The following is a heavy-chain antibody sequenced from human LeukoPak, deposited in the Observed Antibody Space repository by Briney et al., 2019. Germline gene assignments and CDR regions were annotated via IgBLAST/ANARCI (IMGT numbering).Heavy chain of an antibody. V-gene: IGHV4-34*01. CDR1: GGSFSGYY. CDR3: ARDGSGRTAHNWFDP. Sequence: SETLSLTCAVYGGSFSGYYWSWIRQPPGKGLEWIGEINHSGSTNYNPSLKSRVTISVDTSKNQFSLKLSSVTAADTAVYYCARDGSGRTAHNWFDPWGQGTLVTVSS. CDR2: INHSGST. D-gene: IGHD3-10*01. J-gene: IGHJ5*02.